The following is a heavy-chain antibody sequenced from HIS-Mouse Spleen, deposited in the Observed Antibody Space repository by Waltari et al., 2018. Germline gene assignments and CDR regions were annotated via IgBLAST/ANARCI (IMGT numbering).Heavy chain of an antibody. CDR3: AREPDSSSWYFDY. D-gene: IGHD6-13*01. CDR2: SIPILGIA. J-gene: IGHJ4*02. CDR1: GGTFSSYA. V-gene: IGHV1-69*04. Sequence: QVQLVQSGAEVKKPGSSVKVSCKASGGTFSSYAISWVRQAPGHGLEWMGRSIPILGIANYEQKVQGRVTITADKSTSTAYMELSSLRSEDTAVYYCAREPDSSSWYFDYWGQGTLVTVSS.